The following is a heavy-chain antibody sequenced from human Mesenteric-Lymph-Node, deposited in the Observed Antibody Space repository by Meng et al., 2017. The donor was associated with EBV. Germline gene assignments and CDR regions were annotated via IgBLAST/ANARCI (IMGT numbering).Heavy chain of an antibody. CDR2: ISESGHI. Sequence: QVQLQESGPGLEKRTGSLFLTCTVSGGSISSTNWWSWVRQDPGKGLEWIAEISESGHINYNPSLKSRVTTSVDTPKNQFFLKLNSVTAADTAVYYCAAGGVRGEFDYWGQGTLVTVSS. D-gene: IGHD3-10*01. CDR3: AAGGVRGEFDY. V-gene: IGHV4-4*02. J-gene: IGHJ4*02. CDR1: GGSISSTNW.